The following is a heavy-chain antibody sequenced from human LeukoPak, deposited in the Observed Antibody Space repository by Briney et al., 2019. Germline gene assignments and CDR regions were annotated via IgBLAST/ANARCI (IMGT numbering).Heavy chain of an antibody. CDR3: ARDDDLLTGYFKY. D-gene: IGHD3-9*01. V-gene: IGHV1-2*02. Sequence: ASVKVSCKASGYTFTGYYMHWVRQAPGQGLEWMGWINPNSGGTNYAQKFQGRVTMTRDTSISTAYMELSRLRSDDTAVYYCARDDDLLTGYFKYWGQGALVTVSS. CDR1: GYTFTGYY. CDR2: INPNSGGT. J-gene: IGHJ4*02.